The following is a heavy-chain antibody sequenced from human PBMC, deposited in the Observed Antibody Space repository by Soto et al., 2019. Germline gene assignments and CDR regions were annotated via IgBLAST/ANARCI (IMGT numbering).Heavy chain of an antibody. J-gene: IGHJ4*02. CDR1: GGSLSGYY. CDR3: ARGQEGVVATH. Sequence: QVQLQQWGAGLLKPSETLSLNCAVTGGSLSGYYWSWIRQPPGKGLEWIGEVKDGGHTNYSPPLRGRVTISSAPSTTQFSLRLSSVTAADTGVYYCARGQEGVVATHWDQGSLVTVSS. CDR2: VKDGGHT. V-gene: IGHV4-34*01. D-gene: IGHD5-12*01.